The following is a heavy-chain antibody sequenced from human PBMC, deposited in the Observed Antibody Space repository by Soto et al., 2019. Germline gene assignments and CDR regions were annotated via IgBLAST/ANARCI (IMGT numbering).Heavy chain of an antibody. J-gene: IGHJ6*02. Sequence: GGSLRLSCAASGFTFSSYGMHWVRQAPGKGLEWVAVIWYDGSNKYYADSVKGRFTISRDNSKNTLYLKMNSLRAEDTAVYYCARDLFQAGVTMVRGVSGGYYYYGMDVWGQGTTVTVSS. CDR3: ARDLFQAGVTMVRGVSGGYYYYGMDV. CDR1: GFTFSSYG. V-gene: IGHV3-33*01. CDR2: IWYDGSNK. D-gene: IGHD3-10*01.